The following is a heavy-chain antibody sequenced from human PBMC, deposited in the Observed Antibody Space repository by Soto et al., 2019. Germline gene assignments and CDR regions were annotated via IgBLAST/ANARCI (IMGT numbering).Heavy chain of an antibody. CDR3: GRDDNELDYYYYGMDV. Sequence: GGSLRLSCAASGFTFSSYGMHWVRQAPGKGLEWVAVIWYDGSNKYYADSVKGRFTISRDNSKNTLYLQMNSLRAEDTAVYYCGRDDNELDYYYYGMDVWGQGTTVTVS. CDR1: GFTFSSYG. D-gene: IGHD1-1*01. V-gene: IGHV3-33*01. J-gene: IGHJ6*02. CDR2: IWYDGSNK.